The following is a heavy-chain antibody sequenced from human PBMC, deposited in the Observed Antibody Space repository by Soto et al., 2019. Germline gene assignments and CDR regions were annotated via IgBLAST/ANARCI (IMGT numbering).Heavy chain of an antibody. CDR1: GGTFSSYA. J-gene: IGHJ3*02. D-gene: IGHD2-2*01. CDR2: IIPMFGTP. CDR3: ASNKSTGPLDI. V-gene: IGHV1-69*06. Sequence: QVQLVQSGAEVKKPGSSVKVSCKASGGTFSSYAISWVRQAPGQGLEWMGGIIPMFGTPYYAQRFQGRVTITADKSTSTAYMELSSLRSEDTAVYYCASNKSTGPLDIWGQGTMVSVSS.